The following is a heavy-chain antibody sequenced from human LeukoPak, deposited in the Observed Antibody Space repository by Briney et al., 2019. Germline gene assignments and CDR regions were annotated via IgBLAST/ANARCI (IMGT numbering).Heavy chain of an antibody. CDR2: IIPIFGTA. D-gene: IGHD6-19*01. V-gene: IGHV1-69*05. CDR1: GGTFSSYA. J-gene: IGHJ3*02. Sequence: SVKVSCKASGGTFSSYAISWVRQAPGQGLEWMGRIIPIFGTANYAQKFQGRVTITTDESTSTAYMELSSLRSGDTAVYYCARGGQQWLADDAFDIWGQGTMVTVSS. CDR3: ARGGQQWLADDAFDI.